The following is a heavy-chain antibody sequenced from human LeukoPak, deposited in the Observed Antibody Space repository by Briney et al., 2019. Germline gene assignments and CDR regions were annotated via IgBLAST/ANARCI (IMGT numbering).Heavy chain of an antibody. J-gene: IGHJ6*02. CDR3: AKRYCSSTSCYKFYYGMDV. Sequence: GRSLRLSCAASGFTFSSYGMHWVRQAPGKRLEWVAVISYDGSNKYYADSVKGRFTISRDNSKNTLYLQMNSLRAEDTAVYYCAKRYCSSTSCYKFYYGMDVWGQGTTVTVSS. D-gene: IGHD2-2*02. CDR1: GFTFSSYG. CDR2: ISYDGSNK. V-gene: IGHV3-30*18.